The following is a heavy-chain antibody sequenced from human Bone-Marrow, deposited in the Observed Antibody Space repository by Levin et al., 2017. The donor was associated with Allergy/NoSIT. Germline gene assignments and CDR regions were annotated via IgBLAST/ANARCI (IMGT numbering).Heavy chain of an antibody. CDR3: ARSGRTWLRLRGFDY. CDR2: IYNSGST. V-gene: IGHV4-31*03. D-gene: IGHD5-12*01. J-gene: IGHJ4*02. CDR1: GGSISSGGYY. Sequence: SCNVSGGSISSGGYYWSWIRHHPGKGLEWIGYIYNSGSTNYKPSLESRVSISVDTSKNQFSLELTSVTAADTAVYYCARSGRTWLRLRGFDYWGQGTLVTVSS.